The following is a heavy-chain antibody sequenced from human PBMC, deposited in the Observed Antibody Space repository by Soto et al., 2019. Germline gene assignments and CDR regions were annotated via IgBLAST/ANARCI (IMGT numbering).Heavy chain of an antibody. Sequence: PVGSLRLSCAASGFTFSSYSMNWVRQAPGKGLEWVSYISSSSSTIYYADSVKGRFTISRDNAKNSLYLQMNSLRDEDTAVYYCARDRIVLMVYAYAHGAFDIWGQGTMVTVS. CDR2: ISSSSSTI. V-gene: IGHV3-48*02. D-gene: IGHD2-8*01. CDR3: ARDRIVLMVYAYAHGAFDI. CDR1: GFTFSSYS. J-gene: IGHJ3*02.